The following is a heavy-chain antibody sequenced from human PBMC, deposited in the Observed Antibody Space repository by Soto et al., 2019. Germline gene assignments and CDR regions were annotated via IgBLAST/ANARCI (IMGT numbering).Heavy chain of an antibody. D-gene: IGHD4-17*01. Sequence: GGSLRLSCAASGFTFSSYGMHWVRQAPGKGLEWVAVISYDGSNKYYADSVKGRFTISRDNSKNTLYLQMNSLRAEDTAVYYCAKDSPPDYAEPYYYYGMDVWGQGTTVTVSS. CDR2: ISYDGSNK. CDR3: AKDSPPDYAEPYYYYGMDV. V-gene: IGHV3-30*18. CDR1: GFTFSSYG. J-gene: IGHJ6*02.